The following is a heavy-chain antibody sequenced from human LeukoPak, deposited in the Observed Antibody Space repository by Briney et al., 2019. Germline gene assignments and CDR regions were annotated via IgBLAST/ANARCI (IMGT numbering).Heavy chain of an antibody. Sequence: GGSLKLSCEASGFTFSSYARSWVGQAPGKGLEWVSAISGSGGSTYYADSVKGRFTISRDNSKNTLYLQMNSLRAEDTAVYYCAKDRTVGAHGAFDIWGQGTMVTVSS. CDR2: ISGSGGST. CDR3: AKDRTVGAHGAFDI. D-gene: IGHD1-26*01. J-gene: IGHJ3*02. CDR1: GFTFSSYA. V-gene: IGHV3-23*01.